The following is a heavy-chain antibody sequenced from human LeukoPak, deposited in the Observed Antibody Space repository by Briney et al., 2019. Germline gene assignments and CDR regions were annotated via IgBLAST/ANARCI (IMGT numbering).Heavy chain of an antibody. V-gene: IGHV1-46*01. J-gene: IGHJ4*02. Sequence: GASVKVSCKASGYTFTSYAMNWVRQAPGQGLEWMGIINPSGGSTSYAQKFQGRVTMTRDTSTSTVYMELSSLRSEDTAVYYCARDQGSAYYFDYWGQGTLVTVSS. CDR3: ARDQGSAYYFDY. CDR1: GYTFTSYA. CDR2: INPSGGST.